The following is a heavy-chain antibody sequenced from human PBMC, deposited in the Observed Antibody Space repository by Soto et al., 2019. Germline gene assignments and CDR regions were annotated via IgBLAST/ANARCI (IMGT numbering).Heavy chain of an antibody. V-gene: IGHV3-30*02. CDR1: GFTFSTYG. Sequence: GGSLRLSCAASGFTFSTYGMHWVRQPQGKGLEWVAVMGNDGITTFYADSVKGRFTISRDNSKNTLFLQMNSPRADDTAVYYCAKEFQWELHAFDIWGQGTMVTVSS. D-gene: IGHD1-26*01. CDR3: AKEFQWELHAFDI. J-gene: IGHJ3*02. CDR2: MGNDGITT.